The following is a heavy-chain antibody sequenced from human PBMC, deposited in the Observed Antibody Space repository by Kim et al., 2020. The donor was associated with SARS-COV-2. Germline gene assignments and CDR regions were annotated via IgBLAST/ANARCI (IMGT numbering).Heavy chain of an antibody. CDR2: LNPGNGDA. CDR3: ARDPYKPQAGGDFDI. CDR1: GYAFTRNL. V-gene: IGHV1-3*01. D-gene: IGHD3-16*01. Sequence: ASVKVSCRASGYAFTRNLLHWVRQAPGQSLEWIAWLNPGNGDAKYSQRFQGRVTITRDTYATTAYMELSSLTSAETAIYYCARDPYKPQAGGDFDIWGQG. J-gene: IGHJ3*02.